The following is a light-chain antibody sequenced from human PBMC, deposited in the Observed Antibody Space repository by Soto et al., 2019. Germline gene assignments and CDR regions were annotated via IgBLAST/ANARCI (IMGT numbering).Light chain of an antibody. CDR1: QSVSSSY. J-gene: IGKJ4*01. Sequence: EIVLTQSPGTLSLSPGERATLSCRASQSVSSSYLAWYQQKPGQAPRLLIYGASRRATGIPDRFSGSGSGTAFTLTISRLEPEDIAVYYCQHYGTSPLTFGGGTKVEIK. V-gene: IGKV3-20*01. CDR3: QHYGTSPLT. CDR2: GAS.